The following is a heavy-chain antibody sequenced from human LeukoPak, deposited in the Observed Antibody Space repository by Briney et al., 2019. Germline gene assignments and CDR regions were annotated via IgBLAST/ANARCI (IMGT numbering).Heavy chain of an antibody. CDR3: ASIGSYGPAFDY. D-gene: IGHD5-18*01. CDR2: IIPFFAII. Sequence: ASVKVSCKASGGTFSNFGFTWVRQAPGQGLEWMGGIIPFFAIINYAERFQGRVTMTRNTSISTAYMELSRLRSDDTAVYYCASIGSYGPAFDYWGQGTLVTVSS. J-gene: IGHJ4*02. CDR1: GGTFSNFG. V-gene: IGHV1-69*10.